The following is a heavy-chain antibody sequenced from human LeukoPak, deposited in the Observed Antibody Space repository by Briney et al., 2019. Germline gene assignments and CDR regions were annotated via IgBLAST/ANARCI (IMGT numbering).Heavy chain of an antibody. CDR1: GIILNDLS. Sequence: GAXVRVSCKVSGIILNDLSIQWVRQAPGKGLEWMGGFDPEDGETIYAPKFQARVTMTQDTYEDTAYMELSSPRSEDTAVYYCATDGIPGATTTLDYWGQGTLVTVSS. D-gene: IGHD1-26*01. CDR3: ATDGIPGATTTLDY. CDR2: FDPEDGET. J-gene: IGHJ4*02. V-gene: IGHV1-24*01.